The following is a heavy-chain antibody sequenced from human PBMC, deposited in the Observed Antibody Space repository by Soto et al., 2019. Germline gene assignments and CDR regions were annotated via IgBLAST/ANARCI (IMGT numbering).Heavy chain of an antibody. CDR3: ARSSIAAREGYYYMDV. V-gene: IGHV1-2*04. CDR2: INPNSGGT. J-gene: IGHJ6*03. Sequence: ASVKVSCKASGYTFTGYYMHWVRQAPGQGLEWMGWINPNSGGTNYAQKFQGWVTMTRDTSISTAYMELSRLRSDDTAVYYCARSSIAAREGYYYMDVWGKGTTVTVSS. D-gene: IGHD6-6*01. CDR1: GYTFTGYY.